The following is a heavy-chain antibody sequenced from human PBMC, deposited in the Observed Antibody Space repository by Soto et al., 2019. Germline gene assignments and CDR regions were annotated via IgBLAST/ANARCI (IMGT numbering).Heavy chain of an antibody. CDR3: ARAPGLVRGVYDH. CDR1: GGSISSGDYY. D-gene: IGHD3-10*01. Sequence: QVQLQESGPGLVKPSQTLSLTCTVSGGSISSGDYYWSWIRQPPGKGLEWIGYIYYSGSTYYNPSLESRVXXSXDXXKNQRSLKLSSVTAADTAVYYCARAPGLVRGVYDHWGQGTLVTVSS. CDR2: IYYSGST. V-gene: IGHV4-30-4*01. J-gene: IGHJ4*02.